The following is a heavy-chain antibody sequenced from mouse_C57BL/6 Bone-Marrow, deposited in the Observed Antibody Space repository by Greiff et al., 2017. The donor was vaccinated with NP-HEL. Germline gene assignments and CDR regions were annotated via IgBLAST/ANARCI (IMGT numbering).Heavy chain of an antibody. CDR2: IYPGSGNT. J-gene: IGHJ2*01. Sequence: VQLQQSGAELVRPGASVKLSCKASGYTFTDYYINWVKQRPGQGLEWIARIYPGSGNTYYNEKVKGKATLTAEKSSSTAYLQLSSLTSEDSAVYFGAREGGSYSNYGWYFDYWGKGTTLTVSS. CDR3: AREGGSYSNYGWYFDY. CDR1: GYTFTDYY. D-gene: IGHD2-5*01. V-gene: IGHV1-76*01.